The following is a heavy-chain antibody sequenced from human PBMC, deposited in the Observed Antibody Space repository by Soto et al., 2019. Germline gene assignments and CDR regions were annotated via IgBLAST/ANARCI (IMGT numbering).Heavy chain of an antibody. CDR1: GGTFSRHA. J-gene: IGHJ5*02. CDR2: IIPMFGTT. V-gene: IGHV1-69*01. CDR3: ARAAIHGSSWHFWFDT. D-gene: IGHD6-13*01. Sequence: QVQLVQSGSEVKMPGSSVKVSCKTSGGTFSRHAINWVRQAPGQGLEWMGGIIPMFGTTNYAQKFKGRVTISADESPSTAYMERSRLRSEDAAVYYCARAAIHGSSWHFWFDTWGQGTLVTVSS.